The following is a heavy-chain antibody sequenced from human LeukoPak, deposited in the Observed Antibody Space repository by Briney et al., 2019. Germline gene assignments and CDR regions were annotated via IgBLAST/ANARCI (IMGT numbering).Heavy chain of an antibody. Sequence: PGTSLRLSCTTSGLTLTSHGFHWLRQVVGKRLEWVAFVRNDASDTYHANSVKGRFSVSRDDSKNTLYLQMNSLRPEDTAIYYCARGAASSGWYYFDYWGQGTLVSVSS. CDR2: VRNDASDT. D-gene: IGHD6-19*01. V-gene: IGHV3-33*01. J-gene: IGHJ4*02. CDR1: GLTLTSHG. CDR3: ARGAASSGWYYFDY.